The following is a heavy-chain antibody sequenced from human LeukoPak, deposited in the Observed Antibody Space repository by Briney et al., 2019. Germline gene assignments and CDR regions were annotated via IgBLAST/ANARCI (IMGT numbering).Heavy chain of an antibody. V-gene: IGHV3-21*01. J-gene: IGHJ4*02. D-gene: IGHD4-17*01. CDR1: GGSISSYY. CDR3: ARDLLISPGDSVDR. CDR2: ISGNGGST. Sequence: ETLSLTCTVSGGSISSYYWSWVRQAPGQGLEWVSAISGNGGSTYYADSVKGRFTISRDNAKSSLYLQMNSLRAEDTAVYYCARDLLISPGDSVDRGGQGTLVTVSS.